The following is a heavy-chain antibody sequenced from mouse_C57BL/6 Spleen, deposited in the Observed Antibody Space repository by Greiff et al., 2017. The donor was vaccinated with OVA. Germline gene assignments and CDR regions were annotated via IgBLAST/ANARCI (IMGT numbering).Heavy chain of an antibody. J-gene: IGHJ1*03. V-gene: IGHV1-43*01. CDR1: GYSFTGYY. CDR2: INPSTGGT. CDR3: ARSKDYYGSSSYFDV. Sequence: EVKVVESGPELVKPGASVKISCKASGYSFTGYYMHWVKQSSEKSLEWIGEINPSTGGTSYNQKFKGKATLTVDKSSSTAYMQLKSLTSEDSAVYYCARSKDYYGSSSYFDVWGTGTTVTVSS. D-gene: IGHD1-1*01.